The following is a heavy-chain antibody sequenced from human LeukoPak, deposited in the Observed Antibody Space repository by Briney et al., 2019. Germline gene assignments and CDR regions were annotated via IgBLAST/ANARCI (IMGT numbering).Heavy chain of an antibody. CDR2: INPSGGST. D-gene: IGHD1-26*01. V-gene: IGHV1-46*01. J-gene: IGHJ4*02. Sequence: ASVKVSCKASGYTFTSYYMHWVRQGPGQGLEWMGIINPSGGSTSYAQKFQGRVTMTRDPSISTAYMALTRLRSDDTAVYYCARDAWLVGTTNLYYFDYWGQGTLVTVSS. CDR1: GYTFTSYY. CDR3: ARDAWLVGTTNLYYFDY.